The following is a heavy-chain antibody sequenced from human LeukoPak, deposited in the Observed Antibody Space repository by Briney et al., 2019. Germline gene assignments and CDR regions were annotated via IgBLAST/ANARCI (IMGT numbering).Heavy chain of an antibody. J-gene: IGHJ2*01. V-gene: IGHV4-39*07. Sequence: SETLSLTCTVSGGSISSSSYYWGWIRQPPGKGLEWIGSIYYSGSTYYNPSLKSRVTISVDTSKNQFSLKLSSVTAADTAVYYCAIPGALQGRYFDLWGRGTLATVSS. D-gene: IGHD1-26*01. CDR3: AIPGALQGRYFDL. CDR2: IYYSGST. CDR1: GGSISSSSYY.